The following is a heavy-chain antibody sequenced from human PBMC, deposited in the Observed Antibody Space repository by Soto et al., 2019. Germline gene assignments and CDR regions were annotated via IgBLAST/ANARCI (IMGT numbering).Heavy chain of an antibody. D-gene: IGHD3-10*01. CDR2: IYYSGST. V-gene: IGHV4-59*01. CDR3: ARVWGGAFDI. Sequence: PSETLSLTCTVSGGSISSYYWSWIRQPPGKELEWIGYIYYSGSTNYNPSLKSRVTISVDTSKNQFSLKLSSVTAADTAVYYCARVWGGAFDIWGQGTMVTVS. J-gene: IGHJ3*02. CDR1: GGSISSYY.